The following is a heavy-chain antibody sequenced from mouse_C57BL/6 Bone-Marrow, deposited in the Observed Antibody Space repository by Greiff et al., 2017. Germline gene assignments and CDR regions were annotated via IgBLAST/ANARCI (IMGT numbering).Heavy chain of an antibody. V-gene: IGHV1-64*01. CDR3: ARGAYWYFDV. J-gene: IGHJ1*03. Sequence: QVQLQQPGAELVKPGASVKLSCKASGYTFTSYWMHWVKQRPGQGLEWIGMIHPTSGSTNYNEKFKSKATLTVDKSSSTAYMQLSSLTSEDSAVYYCARGAYWYFDVWGTGTTVTVSA. CDR1: GYTFTSYW. CDR2: IHPTSGST.